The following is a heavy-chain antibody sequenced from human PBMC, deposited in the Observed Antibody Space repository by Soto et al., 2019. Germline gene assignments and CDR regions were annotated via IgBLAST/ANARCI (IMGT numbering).Heavy chain of an antibody. J-gene: IGHJ6*02. V-gene: IGHV3-43D*04. CDR1: GFTFDDYA. D-gene: IGHD3-3*01. Sequence: QLVGSLRLSCAASGFTFDDYAMHWVRQAPGKGLEWVSLISWDGGSTYYADSVKGRFTISRDNSKNSLYLQMNSLRAEDTALYYCAKDVGHPNLGRITIFGVAYGMDVWGQGTTVTVSS. CDR3: AKDVGHPNLGRITIFGVAYGMDV. CDR2: ISWDGGST.